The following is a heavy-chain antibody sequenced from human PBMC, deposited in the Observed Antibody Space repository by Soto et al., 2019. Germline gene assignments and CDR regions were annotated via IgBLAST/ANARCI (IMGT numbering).Heavy chain of an antibody. D-gene: IGHD2-8*01. V-gene: IGHV3-33*01. CDR3: ARDSTYLYGMDV. Sequence: SLRLSCAASGFTFSSYGMHWVRQAPGKGLEWVAVIWYDGSNKYYADSVKGRFTISRDNSKNTLYLQMNSLRAEDTAVYYCARDSTYLYGMDVWGQGTTVTVSS. CDR2: IWYDGSNK. J-gene: IGHJ6*02. CDR1: GFTFSSYG.